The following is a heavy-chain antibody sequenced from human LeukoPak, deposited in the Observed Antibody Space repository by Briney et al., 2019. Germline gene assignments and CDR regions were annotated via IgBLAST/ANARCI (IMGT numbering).Heavy chain of an antibody. CDR3: AKGAYDYIEIAYFDY. Sequence: PGGSLRLSCVASGFSFNNYAMNWVSQAPGKGLEWVSLIIGSSGSTFYADSVRGRFTISRDKSKNTLYLQMNSLRADDTAVYYCAKGAYDYIEIAYFDYWGQGSLDTVSS. CDR1: GFSFNNYA. V-gene: IGHV3-23*01. J-gene: IGHJ4*02. D-gene: IGHD5-12*01. CDR2: IIGSSGST.